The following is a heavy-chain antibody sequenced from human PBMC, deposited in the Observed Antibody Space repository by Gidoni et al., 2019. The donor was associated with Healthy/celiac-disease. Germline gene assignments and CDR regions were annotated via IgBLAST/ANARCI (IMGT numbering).Heavy chain of an antibody. J-gene: IGHJ3*02. CDR2: IIPILVIA. D-gene: IGHD6-19*01. CDR1: GGTFSSYA. CDR3: ARAGYSRGWYPNRGAFDI. V-gene: IGHV1-69*04. Sequence: QVQLVQSGAEVKKPGSSVKVSCKASGGTFSSYAISWVRQAPGQGLEWMGRIIPILVIANYAQKFQGRVTITADKSKSTAYMELSSLRSEDTAVYYGARAGYSRGWYPNRGAFDIWGQGTMVTVSS.